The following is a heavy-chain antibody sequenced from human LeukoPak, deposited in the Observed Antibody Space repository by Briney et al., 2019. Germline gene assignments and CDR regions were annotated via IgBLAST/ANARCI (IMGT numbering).Heavy chain of an antibody. J-gene: IGHJ4*02. CDR2: ISYDGKRK. V-gene: IGHV3-30*04. D-gene: IGHD3-22*01. CDR1: GFTFTHYT. CDR3: AKGGDYFDSSGSNFDS. Sequence: GGSLRLSCAASGFTFTHYTMHWVRQAPGKGLEWVAVISYDGKRKLYADSVTGRFTISRDNSDKTLFLQMNSLRPEDTAVYYCAKGGDYFDSSGSNFDSWGQGTLVTVSS.